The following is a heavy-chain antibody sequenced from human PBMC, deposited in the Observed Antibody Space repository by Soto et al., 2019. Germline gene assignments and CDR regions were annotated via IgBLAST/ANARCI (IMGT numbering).Heavy chain of an antibody. Sequence: PGGSLRLSCAASGFTFSSYAMSWVRQAPGKGLEWVSAISGSGGSTYYADSVKGRFTISRDNSKNTLYLQMNSLRAEDTAVYYCAKDHPRIKKVTVVPRSFDYWGQGTLVTVSS. J-gene: IGHJ4*02. V-gene: IGHV3-23*01. CDR1: GFTFSSYA. D-gene: IGHD4-17*01. CDR3: AKDHPRIKKVTVVPRSFDY. CDR2: ISGSGGST.